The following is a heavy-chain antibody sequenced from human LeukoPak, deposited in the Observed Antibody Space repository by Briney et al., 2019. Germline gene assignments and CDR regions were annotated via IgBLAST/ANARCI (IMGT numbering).Heavy chain of an antibody. D-gene: IGHD3-10*01. Sequence: KPSETLSLTCAVYGGSFSGYYWSWIRQPPGKGLEWIGEINHSGSTNYNPSLKSRVTISVDTSKNQFSLKLSSVTAADTAVYYCASNILRGPALFDYWGQGTLVTVSS. J-gene: IGHJ4*02. CDR1: GGSFSGYY. V-gene: IGHV4-34*01. CDR3: ASNILRGPALFDY. CDR2: INHSGST.